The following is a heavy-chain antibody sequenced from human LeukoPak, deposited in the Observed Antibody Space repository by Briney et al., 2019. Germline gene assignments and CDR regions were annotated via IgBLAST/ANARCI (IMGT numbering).Heavy chain of an antibody. D-gene: IGHD6-19*01. J-gene: IGHJ1*01. CDR2: ISSNSGGT. CDR3: AGAAPRGGAVAGTGYFQH. V-gene: IGHV1-2*02. CDR1: GYTFTDYY. Sequence: ASVKVSCKASGYTFTDYYMHWVRQAPGQGLEWMGWISSNSGGTNYAQKFQGRVTMTRDTSISTAYMDLSSLRSGDTAVYYCAGAAPRGGAVAGTGYFQHGGQGTLVTVSS.